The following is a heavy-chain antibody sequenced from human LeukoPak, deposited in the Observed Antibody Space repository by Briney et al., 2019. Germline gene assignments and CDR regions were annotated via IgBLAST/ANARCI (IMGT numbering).Heavy chain of an antibody. V-gene: IGHV3-53*01. D-gene: IGHD2-15*01. CDR3: AKAGSVVDYYFDY. CDR2: IYSGGST. J-gene: IGHJ4*02. Sequence: GGSLRLSCAASGFTVSSNYMSWVRQGPGKGLEWVSVIYSGGSTYYADSVKGRYTISRDNSRNTLYLQMNSLRAEDTAVYYCAKAGSVVDYYFDYWGQGTLVTVSS. CDR1: GFTVSSNY.